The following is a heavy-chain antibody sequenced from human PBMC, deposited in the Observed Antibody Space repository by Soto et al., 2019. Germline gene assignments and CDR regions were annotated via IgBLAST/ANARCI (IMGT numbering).Heavy chain of an antibody. Sequence: ETLSLTCTVSGGSISSYYWSWIRQPPGKGLEWIGYIYYSGSTNYNPSLKSRVTISVDTSKNQFSLKLSSVTAADTAVYYCARGSTPYYEISTGYQTQRVLEYWGQGTLVTVSS. CDR3: ARGSTPYYEISTGYQTQRVLEY. D-gene: IGHD3-9*01. CDR1: GGSISSYY. CDR2: IYYSGST. J-gene: IGHJ4*02. V-gene: IGHV4-59*01.